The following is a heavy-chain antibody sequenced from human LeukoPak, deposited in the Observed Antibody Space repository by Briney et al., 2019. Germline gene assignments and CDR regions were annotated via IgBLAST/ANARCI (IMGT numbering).Heavy chain of an antibody. CDR1: GFTFSSYW. Sequence: PGGSLRLSCAASGFTFSSYWMSWVRQAPGKGLEWVSYISSSGSTIYYADSVKGRFTISRDNSKNTLYLQMNSLRAEDTAVYYCAKVGGSYALDYWGQGTLVTVSS. D-gene: IGHD1-26*01. CDR2: ISSSGSTI. J-gene: IGHJ4*02. V-gene: IGHV3-48*01. CDR3: AKVGGSYALDY.